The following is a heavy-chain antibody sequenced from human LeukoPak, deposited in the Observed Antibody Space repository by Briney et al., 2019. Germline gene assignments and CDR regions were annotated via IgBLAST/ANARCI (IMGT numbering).Heavy chain of an antibody. J-gene: IGHJ4*02. D-gene: IGHD3-16*01. Sequence: GASVKVSCKAYGYTFTSYGISWVRQAPGQGLEWMGWISAYNGNTNYAHKLQGRVTMTTDTSTSTAYMELRSLRSDDTAVYYCARDVWGYYFDYWGQGTLVTVSS. CDR1: GYTFTSYG. CDR3: ARDVWGYYFDY. V-gene: IGHV1-18*01. CDR2: ISAYNGNT.